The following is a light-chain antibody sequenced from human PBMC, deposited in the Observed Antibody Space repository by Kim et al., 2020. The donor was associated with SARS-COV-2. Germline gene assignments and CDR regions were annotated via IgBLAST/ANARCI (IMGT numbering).Light chain of an antibody. Sequence: QSALTQPASVSGSPGQSITISCTGTSSDVGGYNYVSWYQQHPGKAPKLMIYDVSNRPSGVYNRFSGSKSGNTASLTISGLQAEDEADYYCSSYTSSNVVFGGGTQLTV. J-gene: IGLJ2*01. CDR3: SSYTSSNVV. CDR1: SSDVGGYNY. CDR2: DVS. V-gene: IGLV2-14*03.